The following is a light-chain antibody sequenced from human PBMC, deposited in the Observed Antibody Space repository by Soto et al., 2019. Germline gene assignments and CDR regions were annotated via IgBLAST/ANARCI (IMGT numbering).Light chain of an antibody. V-gene: IGKV1-9*01. CDR3: QQLNSYPT. J-gene: IGKJ3*01. CDR1: QGISSY. Sequence: IQLTQSTSSLSASVGDRVTITCRASQGISSYLAWYQQKPRKAPKLLIYAASTLQSGVPSRFSGSGSGTDFTLTISSLQPEDCATYYCQQLNSYPTFGPGTKVDIK. CDR2: AAS.